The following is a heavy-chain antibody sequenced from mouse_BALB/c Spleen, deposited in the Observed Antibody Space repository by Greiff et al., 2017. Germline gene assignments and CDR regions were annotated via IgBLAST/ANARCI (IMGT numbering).Heavy chain of an antibody. D-gene: IGHD2-1*01. V-gene: IGHV1-5*01. Sequence: EVKLQESGTVLARPGASVKMSCKASGYTFTSYWMHWVKQRPGQGLEWIGAIYPGNSDTSYNQKFKGKAKLTAVTSTSTAYMELSSLTNEDSAVYYCTRDSVDYYGNYDAMDYWGQGTSVTVSS. CDR2: IYPGNSDT. CDR3: TRDSVDYYGNYDAMDY. CDR1: GYTFTSYW. J-gene: IGHJ4*01.